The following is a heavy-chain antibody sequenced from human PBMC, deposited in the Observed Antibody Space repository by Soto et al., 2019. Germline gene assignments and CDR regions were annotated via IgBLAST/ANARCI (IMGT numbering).Heavy chain of an antibody. V-gene: IGHV4-34*01. Sequence: QVQLQQWGAGLLKPSETLSLTCAVYGGSFSGYYWSWIRQPPGKGLEWIGEINHSGSTNYNPSLKSRVTISVDTSKTQFSLKLSSVTAADTAVYYCARGRVGASRFDYWGQGTLVTVSS. CDR3: ARGRVGASRFDY. J-gene: IGHJ4*02. D-gene: IGHD1-26*01. CDR1: GGSFSGYY. CDR2: INHSGST.